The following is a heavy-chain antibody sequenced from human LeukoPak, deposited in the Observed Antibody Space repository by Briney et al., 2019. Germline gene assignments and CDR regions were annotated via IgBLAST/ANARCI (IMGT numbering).Heavy chain of an antibody. Sequence: PGGSLTLSCAASGFTFSSYAMHWVRQAPGKGLEGVAVISYDGSNKYYADSVKGRFTISRDNSKNTLYLQMNRLRAEDTAVYYCARDRIAAGGIYWFDPWGQGTLVTVSS. CDR3: ARDRIAAGGIYWFDP. D-gene: IGHD6-13*01. CDR2: ISYDGSNK. J-gene: IGHJ5*02. CDR1: GFTFSSYA. V-gene: IGHV3-30-3*01.